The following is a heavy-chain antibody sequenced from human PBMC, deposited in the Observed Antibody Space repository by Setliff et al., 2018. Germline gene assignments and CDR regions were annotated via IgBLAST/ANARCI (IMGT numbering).Heavy chain of an antibody. CDR1: GGSFTNYY. CDR3: RYWSGYYNNDY. D-gene: IGHD3-3*01. Sequence: SETLSLTCTVYGGSFTNYYWGWIRQSPGKGLEWIGEINHSGSTNYNPSLKSRLTISVDASTNQFSLKLYSVTAADTAVYYCRYWSGYYNNDYWGQETLVTVS. J-gene: IGHJ4*02. CDR2: INHSGST. V-gene: IGHV4-34*01.